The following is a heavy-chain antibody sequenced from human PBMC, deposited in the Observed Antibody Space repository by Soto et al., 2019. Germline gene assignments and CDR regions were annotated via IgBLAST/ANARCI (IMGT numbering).Heavy chain of an antibody. CDR1: GFTFSNAW. D-gene: IGHD3-16*01. J-gene: IGHJ4*02. V-gene: IGHV3-15*01. CDR2: IKSKTDGGTT. Sequence: PGGSLRLSCAASGFTFSNAWMSWVRQAPGKGLEWVGRIKSKTDGGTTDYAAPVKGRFTISRDDSKNTLYLQMNSLKTEDTAVYYCTTDRLWDRTFDYWGQGTRVTVSS. CDR3: TTDRLWDRTFDY.